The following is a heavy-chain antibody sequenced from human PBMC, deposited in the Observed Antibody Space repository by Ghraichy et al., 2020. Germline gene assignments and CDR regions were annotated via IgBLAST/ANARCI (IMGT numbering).Heavy chain of an antibody. CDR1: GGSISSYY. V-gene: IGHV4-59*01. J-gene: IGHJ6*02. D-gene: IGHD3-22*01. CDR2: IYYSGST. CDR3: ARGGVTYYYDSSGYYPHYYYYYGMDV. Sequence: ESLNISCTVSGGSISSYYWSWIRQPPGKGLEWIGYIYYSGSTNYNPSLKSRVTISVDTSKNQFSLKLSSVTAADTAVYYCARGGVTYYYDSSGYYPHYYYYYGMDVWGQGTTVTVSS.